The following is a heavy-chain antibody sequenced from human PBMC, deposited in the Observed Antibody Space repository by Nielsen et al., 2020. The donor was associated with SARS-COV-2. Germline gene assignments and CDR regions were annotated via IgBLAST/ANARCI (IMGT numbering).Heavy chain of an antibody. CDR3: ARDWSRAFDV. CDR1: GFTFSSLW. Sequence: GESLKISCAASGFTFSSLWMSWVRQVPGTGLEWVADIQPDGSEKVYVDSVKGRFPISRDNAKNSMSLQMNSLRVEDTAVYYCARDWSRAFDVWGQGTMVTVSS. CDR2: IQPDGSEK. J-gene: IGHJ3*01. V-gene: IGHV3-7*01.